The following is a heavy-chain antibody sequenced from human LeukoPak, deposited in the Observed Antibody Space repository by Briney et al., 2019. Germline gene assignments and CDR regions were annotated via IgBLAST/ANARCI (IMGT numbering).Heavy chain of an antibody. CDR2: ISNSGTT. V-gene: IGHV3-23*01. CDR3: AKGDRVAAAAMVDY. D-gene: IGHD6-13*01. CDR1: GFTFSSYA. Sequence: PGGSLRLSCAASGFTFSSYAMSWVRQAPGKGLEWVSLISNSGTTYYADSVKGRFTISRDNSKNTLYLQMNSLRAEDTAVYYCAKGDRVAAAAMVDYWGQGTLVTVSS. J-gene: IGHJ4*02.